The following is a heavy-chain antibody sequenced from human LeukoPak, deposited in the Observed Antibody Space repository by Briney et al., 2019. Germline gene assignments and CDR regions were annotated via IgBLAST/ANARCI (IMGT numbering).Heavy chain of an antibody. Sequence: SETLSLTCTVSGGSISSYYWSWIRQPPGKGLEWIGYIYYSGTTNYNPSLKSRVTISVDTSKNQFSLKQSSVTAADTAVYYCARVRIVEGATDFDYWGQGTLVTVSS. CDR2: IYYSGTT. V-gene: IGHV4-59*01. J-gene: IGHJ4*02. CDR1: GGSISSYY. CDR3: ARVRIVEGATDFDY. D-gene: IGHD1-26*01.